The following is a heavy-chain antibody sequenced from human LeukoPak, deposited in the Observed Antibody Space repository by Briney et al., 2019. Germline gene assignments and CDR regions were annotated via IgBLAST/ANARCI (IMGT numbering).Heavy chain of an antibody. CDR2: ISSSSSSYI. J-gene: IGHJ3*01. CDR1: GFSLNASGMC. V-gene: IGHV3-21*01. D-gene: IGHD3-22*01. Sequence: SGPALVKPTQTLTLTCTFSGFSLNASGMCVSWVRQAPGKGLEWVSSISSSSSSYIYYADSVKGRFTISRDNAKNSLYLQMNSLRAEDTAVYYCARASRFTMTVVIWGQGTMVTVSS. CDR3: ARASRFTMTVVI.